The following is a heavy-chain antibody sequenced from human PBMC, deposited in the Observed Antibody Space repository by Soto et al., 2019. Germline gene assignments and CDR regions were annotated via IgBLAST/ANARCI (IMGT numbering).Heavy chain of an antibody. V-gene: IGHV1-3*01. Sequence: QVQLVQSGAEVKKPGASVKVSCKASGYTFTSYAMHWVRQVPGQRLEWMGWINAGNGNTKYSQKFQGRVTITRDTSASTAYMELSSLRSEDTAVYYCARQITMVRGVIPPGIDYWGQGTLVTVSS. CDR3: ARQITMVRGVIPPGIDY. J-gene: IGHJ4*02. CDR2: INAGNGNT. CDR1: GYTFTSYA. D-gene: IGHD3-10*01.